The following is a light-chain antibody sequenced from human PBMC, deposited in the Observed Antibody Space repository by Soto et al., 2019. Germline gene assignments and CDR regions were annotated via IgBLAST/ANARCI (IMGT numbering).Light chain of an antibody. CDR1: QSISSN. CDR2: GAS. V-gene: IGKV3-15*01. Sequence: EIVMTQSPATLSVSPGERATLSCRASQSISSNLAWYQQRPGQAPRLLVYGASTRATGIPARFSGSGSGTEFTLTISNLQPEDFVSYFCQQSFNTPPTFGGGTKVEIQ. CDR3: QQSFNTPPT. J-gene: IGKJ4*01.